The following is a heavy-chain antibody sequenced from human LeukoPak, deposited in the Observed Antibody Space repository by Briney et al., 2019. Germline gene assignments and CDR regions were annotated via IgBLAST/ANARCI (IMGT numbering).Heavy chain of an antibody. CDR3: ARDPGYDSSGYWGY. J-gene: IGHJ4*02. CDR1: GITVSKYW. D-gene: IGHD3-22*01. Sequence: GGSLRLSCAVSGITVSKYWMHWVRQVPGKGLVWVSRIHSDGSTTDYADSVKGRFTITRDNSKNTLFLQMNSLRADDTAVYYCARDPGYDSSGYWGYWGQGTLVTVSS. CDR2: IHSDGSTT. V-gene: IGHV3-74*01.